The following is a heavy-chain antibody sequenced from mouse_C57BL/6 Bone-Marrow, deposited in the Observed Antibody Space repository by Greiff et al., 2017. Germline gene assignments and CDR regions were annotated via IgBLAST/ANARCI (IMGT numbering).Heavy chain of an antibody. CDR3: ARRDYGSSYDWYFDV. CDR1: GYTFTSYW. Sequence: VKLQQPGAELVMPGASVKLSCKASGYTFTSYWMPWVKQRPGQGLEWIGEIDPSDSYTNYNQKFKGKSTLTVDKSSSTAYMQLSSLTSEDSAVYYCARRDYGSSYDWYFDVWGTGTTVTVSS. D-gene: IGHD1-1*01. V-gene: IGHV1-69*01. CDR2: IDPSDSYT. J-gene: IGHJ1*03.